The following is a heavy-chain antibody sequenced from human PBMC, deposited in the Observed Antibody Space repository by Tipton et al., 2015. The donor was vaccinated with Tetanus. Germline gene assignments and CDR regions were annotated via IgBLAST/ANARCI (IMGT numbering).Heavy chain of an antibody. Sequence: QLVQSGAEVKKPGSSVKVSCKASGGTFNSYSFSWVRQAPGQGLEWMGSIIPKVGTPTYPQRFQGGVTITADESTSTVYMELSSLRSEDTAVYYCARDRLGAIRFDPWGQGTLVTGSS. V-gene: IGHV1-69*11. CDR1: GGTFNSYS. J-gene: IGHJ5*02. CDR2: IIPKVGTP. CDR3: ARDRLGAIRFDP. D-gene: IGHD1-26*01.